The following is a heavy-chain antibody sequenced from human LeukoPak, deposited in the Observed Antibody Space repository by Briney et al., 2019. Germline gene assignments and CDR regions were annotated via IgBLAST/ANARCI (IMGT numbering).Heavy chain of an antibody. Sequence: GGSLRLSCAASGFAFSFYAMSWLRQPPGKGLEWVSSISSSSSYISYADSVKGRFTISRDNAKNSLDLQMNSLRAEDTAVYYCAIDRYSSGWYTFDYWGQGTLVTVSS. CDR3: AIDRYSSGWYTFDY. J-gene: IGHJ4*02. D-gene: IGHD6-19*01. CDR1: GFAFSFYA. V-gene: IGHV3-21*01. CDR2: ISSSSSYI.